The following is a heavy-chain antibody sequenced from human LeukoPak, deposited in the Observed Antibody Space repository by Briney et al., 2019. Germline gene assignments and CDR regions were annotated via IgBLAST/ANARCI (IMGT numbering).Heavy chain of an antibody. J-gene: IGHJ4*02. CDR3: ARVAKYDYVWGSYRPYFDY. V-gene: IGHV4-59*12. CDR2: IYYSGST. CDR1: GGSISSYY. D-gene: IGHD3-16*02. Sequence: PSETLSLTCTVSGGSISSYYWSWIRQPPGKGLEWIGYIYYSGSTYYNPSLKSRVTISVDRSKNQFSLKLSSVTAADTAVYYCARVAKYDYVWGSYRPYFDYWGRGTLVTVSS.